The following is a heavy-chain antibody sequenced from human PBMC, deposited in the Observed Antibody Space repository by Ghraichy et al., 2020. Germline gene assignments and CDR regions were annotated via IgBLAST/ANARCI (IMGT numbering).Heavy chain of an antibody. D-gene: IGHD1-14*01. J-gene: IGHJ4*02. CDR2: INHSGST. CDR1: GGSFSGYY. CDR3: ARGRRGRFDY. V-gene: IGHV4-34*01. Sequence: SLTCAVYGGSFSGYYWSWIRQPPGKGLEWIGEINHSGSTNYNPSLKSRVTISVETSKNQFSLKLSSVTAADTAVYYCARGRRGRFDYWGQGTLVTVSS.